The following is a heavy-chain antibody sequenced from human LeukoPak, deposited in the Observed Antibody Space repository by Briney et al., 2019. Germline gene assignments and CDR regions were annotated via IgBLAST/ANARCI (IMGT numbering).Heavy chain of an antibody. D-gene: IGHD3-22*01. CDR3: AKGRGMIVAVTSDY. CDR1: GFTFSSYA. CDR2: ISGSDGST. J-gene: IGHJ4*02. V-gene: IGHV3-23*01. Sequence: GGSLRLSCAASGFTFSSYAMSWVRQAPGKGLEWVSAISGSDGSTYYADSVKGRFTISRDNSKNTLYLQMSSLRAEDTAVYYCAKGRGMIVAVTSDYWGQGTLVTVSS.